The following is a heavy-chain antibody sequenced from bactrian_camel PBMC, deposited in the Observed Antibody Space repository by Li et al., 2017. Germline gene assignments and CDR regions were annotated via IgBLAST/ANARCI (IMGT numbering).Heavy chain of an antibody. CDR1: AYTYVGNC. Sequence: DVQLVESGGGSVQAGGSQRLSCVADAYTYVGNCMSWVRQAPGKGLEWVANVDADGSTTYYADSVKGRATISRDNAKNTLYLQLNSLKTEDTGMYYCARNLRIETMGGFHFWGQGTQVTVS. CDR2: VDADGSTT. J-gene: IGHJ4*01. V-gene: IGHV3S32*01. D-gene: IGHD4*01. CDR3: ARNLRIETMGGFHF.